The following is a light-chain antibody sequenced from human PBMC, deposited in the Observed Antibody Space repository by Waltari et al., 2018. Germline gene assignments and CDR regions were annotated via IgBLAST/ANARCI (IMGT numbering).Light chain of an antibody. CDR2: ASS. V-gene: IGKV1-39*01. CDR3: QQSYSTPRT. J-gene: IGKJ1*01. Sequence: DIQMTQSPSSLSASVGDRVTITCRASQSIRSYLNWYQQKPWKAPKLLIYASSSLQSGVSSRFSCSGSGTYFTLTISSLQPEDFATYYCQQSYSTPRTFGQGTKVEIK. CDR1: QSIRSY.